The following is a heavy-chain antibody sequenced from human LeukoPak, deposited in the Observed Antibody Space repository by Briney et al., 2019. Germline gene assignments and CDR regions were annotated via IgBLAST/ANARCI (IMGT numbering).Heavy chain of an antibody. CDR1: GFTFSSYA. D-gene: IGHD6-13*01. CDR2: ISGGVGST. V-gene: IGHV3-23*01. Sequence: PGGSLRLSCAASGFTFSSYAMSWVRQAPGKGLEWVSAISGGVGSTYYADSVKGRFTISRDNSKNTLYLQMNSLRAEDTAVYYCAKHMGAAAGYYYGMDVWGQGTTVTVSS. J-gene: IGHJ6*02. CDR3: AKHMGAAAGYYYGMDV.